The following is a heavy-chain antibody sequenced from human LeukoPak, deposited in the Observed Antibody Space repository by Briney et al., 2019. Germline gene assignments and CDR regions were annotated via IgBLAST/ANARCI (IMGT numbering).Heavy chain of an antibody. CDR3: ARADSGSAVLYYYYYYMDV. V-gene: IGHV4-59*01. Sequence: SETLSLTCTVSGGSISRYYWSWIRQPPGKGLEWFGYISDSGTTNYNPSLKSRVTISVDTSKKEFSLKLSSVTAADTAVYYCARADSGSAVLYYYYYYMDVWGKGTTVTVSS. CDR1: GGSISRYY. J-gene: IGHJ6*03. D-gene: IGHD6-13*01. CDR2: ISDSGTT.